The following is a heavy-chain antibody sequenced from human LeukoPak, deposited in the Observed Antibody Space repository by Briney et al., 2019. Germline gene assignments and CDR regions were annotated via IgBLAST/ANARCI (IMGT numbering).Heavy chain of an antibody. D-gene: IGHD2-2*01. V-gene: IGHV3-23*01. J-gene: IGHJ4*02. CDR1: GFTFSSYA. CDR3: AKDPRSLGVCTSASCPYFDY. CDR2: ISDSSTGT. Sequence: GGSLRPSCAASGFTFSSYAMHWVRLAPGKGLEWVSAISDSSTGTYYADSVRGRFTVSRDNSKNTLYLQMNSLRAEDTAVYYCAKDPRSLGVCTSASCPYFDYWGQGALVTVSS.